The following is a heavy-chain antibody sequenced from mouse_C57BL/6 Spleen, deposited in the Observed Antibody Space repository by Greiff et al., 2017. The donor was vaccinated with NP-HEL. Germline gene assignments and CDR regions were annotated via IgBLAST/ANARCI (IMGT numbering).Heavy chain of an antibody. V-gene: IGHV5-6*01. J-gene: IGHJ2*01. Sequence: EVQGVESGGDLVKPGGSLKLSCAASGFTFSSYGMSWVRQTPDKRLEWVATISSGGSYTYYPDSVKGRFTISRDNAKNTLYLQMSSLKSEDTAMYYCARYYYGSSPYCFDYWGQGTTLTVSS. CDR2: ISSGGSYT. D-gene: IGHD1-1*01. CDR3: ARYYYGSSPYCFDY. CDR1: GFTFSSYG.